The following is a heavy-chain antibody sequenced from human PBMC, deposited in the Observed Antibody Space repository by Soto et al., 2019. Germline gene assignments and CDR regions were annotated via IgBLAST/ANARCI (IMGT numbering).Heavy chain of an antibody. Sequence: GGSLRLSCSASGFTFSSYGMHWVRRAPGKGLEYLSAISDDGYRTYYAESVKGRITISRDNSKNTLYLQMSSLSAEDTAVYYCVKGPTLYDRSAFDHWGQGTLVTVSS. J-gene: IGHJ4*02. CDR2: ISDDGYRT. D-gene: IGHD3-16*02. CDR3: VKGPTLYDRSAFDH. V-gene: IGHV3-64D*06. CDR1: GFTFSSYG.